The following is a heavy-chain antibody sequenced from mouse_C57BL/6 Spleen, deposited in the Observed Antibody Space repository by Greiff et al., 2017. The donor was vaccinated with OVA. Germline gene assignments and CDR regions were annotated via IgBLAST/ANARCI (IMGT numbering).Heavy chain of an antibody. Sequence: VQLQQSGPELVKPGASVKISCKASGYSFTDYNMTWVKQSNGKSLEWIGVVNPNYGTHSYTQKLKGKATLTVDQASSTAYRQLNSLTSEDTAVDYGARQRVRLYIDVWGTGTTVTVSS. CDR2: VNPNYGTH. V-gene: IGHV1-39*01. J-gene: IGHJ1*03. D-gene: IGHD2-14*01. CDR3: ARQRVRLYIDV. CDR1: GYSFTDYN.